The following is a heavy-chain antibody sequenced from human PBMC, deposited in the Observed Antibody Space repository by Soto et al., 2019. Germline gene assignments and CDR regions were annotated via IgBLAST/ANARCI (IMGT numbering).Heavy chain of an antibody. CDR2: IGAADDP. V-gene: IGHV3-13*05. D-gene: IGHD2-15*01. J-gene: IGHJ6*02. CDR1: GFTFSAYD. Sequence: EVQLVESGGGVVQPGESLRLSCAASGFTFSAYDMHWVRQTTGKGLEWVSAIGAADDPYYLGSVKGRFTISRENANNSLYLQMNSLRAEDTAVYYCARAYSGRLPRRAYYYFAMDVWGQGTTVTVSS. CDR3: ARAYSGRLPRRAYYYFAMDV.